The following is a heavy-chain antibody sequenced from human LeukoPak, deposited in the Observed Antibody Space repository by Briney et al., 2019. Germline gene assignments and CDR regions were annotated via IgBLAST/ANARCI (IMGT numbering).Heavy chain of an antibody. V-gene: IGHV3-23*01. J-gene: IGHJ4*02. D-gene: IGHD6-13*01. CDR2: ITESGTST. CDR3: ARVSGSSSWYGISDY. CDR1: GFTFRSYA. Sequence: PGGSLRLSCEASGFTFRSYAMTWVRQAPGKGLEWVSSITESGTSTYYADSVKGRFTISRDNSRNTLSLQMNSLRVDDTAVYYCARVSGSSSWYGISDYWGQGTLVTVSS.